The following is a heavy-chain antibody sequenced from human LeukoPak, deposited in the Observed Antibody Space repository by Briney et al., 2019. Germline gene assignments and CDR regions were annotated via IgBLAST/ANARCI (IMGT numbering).Heavy chain of an antibody. CDR3: ARSAVLFDY. Sequence: GSLRLSCAASGFTFSSYAMSWIRQPPGNGLEWIGEINHSGSTNYNPSLKSRVTISVDTSKNQFSLKLSSVTAADTAVYYCARSAVLFDYWGQGTLVTVSS. CDR1: GFTFSSYA. J-gene: IGHJ4*02. V-gene: IGHV4-34*01. CDR2: INHSGST. D-gene: IGHD4/OR15-4a*01.